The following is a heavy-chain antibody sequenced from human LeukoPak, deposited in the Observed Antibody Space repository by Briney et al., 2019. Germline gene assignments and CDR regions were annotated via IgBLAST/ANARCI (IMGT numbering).Heavy chain of an antibody. J-gene: IGHJ3*02. CDR3: ARQNRDAFDI. Sequence: SETLSLTCTVSGGSISSSSYYWGWIRQPPGKGLEWIGSIYYSGSTYYNPSLKSRVTMSVDTSKNQFSLKLSSVTAADTAVYYCARQNRDAFDIWGQGTMVTVSS. V-gene: IGHV4-39*01. CDR1: GGSISSSSYY. CDR2: IYYSGST.